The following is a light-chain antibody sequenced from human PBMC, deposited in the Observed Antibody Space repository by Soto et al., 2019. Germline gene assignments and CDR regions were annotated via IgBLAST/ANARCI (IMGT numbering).Light chain of an antibody. CDR1: QSIAAS. V-gene: IGKV1-39*01. J-gene: IGKJ5*01. Sequence: DIHITQSPSALSSCLVDTVTITCRASQSIAASLAWYQQKPGKAPKLLIYAASSWQSGVPSRFSGSGSGTDFTLTISSLQPEDFATYYCQQSYSTPVTFGQGTRLEIK. CDR3: QQSYSTPVT. CDR2: AAS.